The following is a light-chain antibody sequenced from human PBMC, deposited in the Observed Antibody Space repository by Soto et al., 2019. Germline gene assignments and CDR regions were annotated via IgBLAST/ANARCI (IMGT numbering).Light chain of an antibody. CDR3: SSYTSSSTYV. V-gene: IGLV2-14*01. CDR2: DVS. CDR1: SSDVGGYNY. J-gene: IGLJ1*01. Sequence: QPASVSGSPGQSITISCTGTSSDVGGYNYVSWYQQHPGKAPKLMIYDVSNRPSGVSNRFSGSKSANTASLTISGLQAEDEADYYCSSYTSSSTYVFGTGTKLTVL.